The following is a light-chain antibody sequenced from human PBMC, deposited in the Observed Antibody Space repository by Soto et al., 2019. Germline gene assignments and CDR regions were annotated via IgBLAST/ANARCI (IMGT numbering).Light chain of an antibody. V-gene: IGKV1-5*03. J-gene: IGKJ1*01. CDR1: QTISSW. CDR3: QHYNSYSEA. Sequence: DIQMTQFPSTLSVSVGDRVTIICRASQTISSWLAWYQQKPGKAPKLLIYKASTLKSGVPSRFSGSGSGTEFTLTISSLQPDDFATYYCQHYNSYSEAFGQGTKVDIK. CDR2: KAS.